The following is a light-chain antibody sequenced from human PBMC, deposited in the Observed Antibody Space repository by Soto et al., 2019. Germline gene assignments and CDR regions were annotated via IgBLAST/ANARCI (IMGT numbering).Light chain of an antibody. V-gene: IGLV2-14*01. CDR1: SSDVGGYNY. J-gene: IGLJ2*01. Sequence: QAVVTQPASVSGSPGQSITISCTGTSSDVGGYNYVSWYQQHPGKAPKLMIYEVSNRPSGVSNRFSGSKSGNTASLTISGLQAEDEADYYCSSYTSSNTLVFGGGTKLTVL. CDR3: SSYTSSNTLV. CDR2: EVS.